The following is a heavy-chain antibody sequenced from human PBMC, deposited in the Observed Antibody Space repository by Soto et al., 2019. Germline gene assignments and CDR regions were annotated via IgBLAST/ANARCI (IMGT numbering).Heavy chain of an antibody. D-gene: IGHD3-22*01. CDR3: ARDRRSYYSDGSGLDF. CDR1: GGAISISAYS. J-gene: IGHJ4*02. V-gene: IGHV4-30-2*06. CDR2: TYHTGTA. Sequence: SETLSLTCSLSGGAISISAYSLTCIRLSPGKGLEWVGHTYHTGTAYYSPSLKSRVTISVDTSKNQFSLKLTSATAADTAVYYCARDRRSYYSDGSGLDFWGQGTLVTVSS.